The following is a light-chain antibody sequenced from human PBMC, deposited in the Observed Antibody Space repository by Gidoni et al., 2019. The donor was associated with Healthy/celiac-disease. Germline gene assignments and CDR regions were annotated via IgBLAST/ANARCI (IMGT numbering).Light chain of an antibody. CDR2: DVS. Sequence: SALTQPAYVSGPPGQSITISCTGTSRDVGGYNYVSWYQQHPGKAPKLMIYDVSNRPSGVSNRFSGSKSGNTASLTISGLQAEDEADYYCSSYTSSSTLVVFGGGTKLTVL. CDR3: SSYTSSSTLVV. V-gene: IGLV2-14*01. J-gene: IGLJ2*01. CDR1: SRDVGGYNY.